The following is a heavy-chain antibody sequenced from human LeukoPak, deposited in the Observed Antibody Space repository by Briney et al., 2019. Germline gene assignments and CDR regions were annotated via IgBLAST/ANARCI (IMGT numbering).Heavy chain of an antibody. V-gene: IGHV3-21*01. CDR3: TTRPYYDFWSGYYPIDY. D-gene: IGHD3-3*01. J-gene: IGHJ4*02. CDR2: ISSSSSYI. CDR1: GFTFSSYS. Sequence: GGSLRLSCAASGFTFSSYSMNWVRQAPGKGLEWVSSISSSSSYIYYADSVKGRFTISRDNAKNSLYLQMNSLRAEDTAVYYCTTRPYYDFWSGYYPIDYWGQGTLVTVSS.